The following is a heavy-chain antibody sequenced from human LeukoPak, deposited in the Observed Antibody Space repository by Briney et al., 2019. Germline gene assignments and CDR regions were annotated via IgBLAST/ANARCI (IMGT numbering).Heavy chain of an antibody. CDR2: INPNSGGT. CDR1: GYTFTGYY. J-gene: IGHJ4*02. V-gene: IGHV1-2*02. D-gene: IGHD3-16*01. Sequence: ASVKVSCKASGYTFTGYYMHWVRQAPGQGLEWMGWINPNSGGTNYAQKFQGRVTMTRDTSISTAYMELSRLRSDDTAVYYCARWWALRLGEGPYYFDYWGQGTLVTVSS. CDR3: ARWWALRLGEGPYYFDY.